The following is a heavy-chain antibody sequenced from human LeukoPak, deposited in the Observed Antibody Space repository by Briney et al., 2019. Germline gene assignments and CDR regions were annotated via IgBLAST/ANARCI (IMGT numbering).Heavy chain of an antibody. CDR3: AKFRSPGYSSGWYAYSD. Sequence: GSLRLSCAASGFTFSGYAMHWVRQAPGKGLEWVAVISYDGSNKYYADSVKGRFTISRDNSKNTLYLQMNSLRAEDAAVYYCAKFRSPGYSSGWYAYSDWGQGTMVTVSS. CDR1: GFTFSGYA. CDR2: ISYDGSNK. J-gene: IGHJ3*01. D-gene: IGHD6-19*01. V-gene: IGHV3-30-3*02.